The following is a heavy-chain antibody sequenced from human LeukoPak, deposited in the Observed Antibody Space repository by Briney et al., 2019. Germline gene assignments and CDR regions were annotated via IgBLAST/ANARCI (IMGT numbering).Heavy chain of an antibody. V-gene: IGHV4-34*01. CDR1: GGSFSGYY. Sequence: PSETLSLTCAVYGGSFSGYYWSWIRQPPGEGLEWIGEINHSGSTNYNPSLKSRVTISVDTSKNQFSLKLSSVTAADTAVYYCASDIVVVPAAMGSYYYYGMDVWGQGTTVTVSS. D-gene: IGHD2-2*01. CDR2: INHSGST. J-gene: IGHJ6*02. CDR3: ASDIVVVPAAMGSYYYYGMDV.